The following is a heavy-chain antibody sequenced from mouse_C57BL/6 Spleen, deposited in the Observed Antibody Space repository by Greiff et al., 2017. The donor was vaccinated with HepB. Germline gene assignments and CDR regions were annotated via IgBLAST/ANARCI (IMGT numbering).Heavy chain of an antibody. J-gene: IGHJ3*01. CDR3: ARGYDYDGP. Sequence: QVQLQQPGAELVKPGASVKLSCKASGYTFTSYWMQWVKQRPGQGLEWIGEIDPSDSYTNYNQKFKGKATLTVDTSSSTAYMQLSSLTSEDSAVYYCARGYDYDGPWGQGTLVTVSA. CDR1: GYTFTSYW. CDR2: IDPSDSYT. D-gene: IGHD2-4*01. V-gene: IGHV1-50*01.